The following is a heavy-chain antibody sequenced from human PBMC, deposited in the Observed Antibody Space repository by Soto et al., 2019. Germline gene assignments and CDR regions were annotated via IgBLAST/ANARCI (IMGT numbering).Heavy chain of an antibody. Sequence: PSETLSLTCSVSGGSISSGGYYWSWIRQPPGKGLEWIGYIYHSGRTSYNPSLETRVTISVDTSRNQFSLRLSSVTAADTAVFYCAREYSNSPEAFDLWGQGALVTVSS. CDR3: AREYSNSPEAFDL. CDR1: GGSISSGGYY. CDR2: IYHSGRT. D-gene: IGHD6-6*01. V-gene: IGHV4-61*08. J-gene: IGHJ4*02.